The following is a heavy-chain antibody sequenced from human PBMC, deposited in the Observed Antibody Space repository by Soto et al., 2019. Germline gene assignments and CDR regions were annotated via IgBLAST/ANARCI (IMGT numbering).Heavy chain of an antibody. Sequence: PSQTLSLTCAISGDSVSSNSAAWNWIRQSPSRGLEWLGRTYYRSKWYNDYAVSVKSRITINPDTSKNQFSLQLNSVTPEDTAVYYCARVFFIAAAGSWYYYYGMDVWGQGTTVTVSS. J-gene: IGHJ6*02. D-gene: IGHD6-13*01. CDR2: TYYRSKWYN. V-gene: IGHV6-1*01. CDR1: GDSVSSNSAA. CDR3: ARVFFIAAAGSWYYYYGMDV.